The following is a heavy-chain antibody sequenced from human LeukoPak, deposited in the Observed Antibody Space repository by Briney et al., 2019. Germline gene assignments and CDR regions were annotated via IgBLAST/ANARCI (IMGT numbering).Heavy chain of an antibody. CDR1: GFTFGNYA. CDR2: ITGSGGNT. V-gene: IGHV3-23*01. Sequence: PGGSLRLSCEASGFTFGNYAMNWVRQAPGKGLEWVSVITGSGGNTYYADSVKGRFTISKDNSKNTVYLQMSSLRVDDTAVYYCAKAASSSWPSYYYGMDVWGQGTTVTVSS. CDR3: AKAASSSWPSYYYGMDV. J-gene: IGHJ6*02. D-gene: IGHD6-13*01.